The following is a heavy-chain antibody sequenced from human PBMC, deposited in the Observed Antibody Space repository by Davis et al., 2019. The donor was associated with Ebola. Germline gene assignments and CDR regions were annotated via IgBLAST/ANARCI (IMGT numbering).Heavy chain of an antibody. J-gene: IGHJ4*02. Sequence: AASVKVSCKASGYTLTSYGITWVRQAPGQGLEWMGWINPHNGNTNYAQNVQGRVTMTTDTSTSTAYMEVGSLRSDDTAVYYCTRDLGMIAAAGYFDYWGQGTLVTVSS. CDR1: GYTLTSYG. D-gene: IGHD6-13*01. CDR3: TRDLGMIAAAGYFDY. V-gene: IGHV1-18*04. CDR2: INPHNGNT.